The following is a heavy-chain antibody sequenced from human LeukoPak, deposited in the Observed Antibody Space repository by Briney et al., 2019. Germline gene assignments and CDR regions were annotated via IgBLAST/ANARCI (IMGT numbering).Heavy chain of an antibody. CDR1: GYTFTSYG. Sequence: ASVKVSCKASGYTFTSYGISWVRQAPGQGLEWMGWISAYNGNTNYAQKFQGRVTMTRNTSISTAYMELSSLRSEDTAVYYCARGHGWYSSSSDAFDIWGQGTMVTVSS. CDR2: ISAYNGNT. V-gene: IGHV1-18*01. CDR3: ARGHGWYSSSSDAFDI. J-gene: IGHJ3*02. D-gene: IGHD6-13*01.